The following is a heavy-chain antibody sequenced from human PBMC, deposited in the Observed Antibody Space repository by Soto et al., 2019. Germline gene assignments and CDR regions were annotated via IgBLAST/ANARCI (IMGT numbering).Heavy chain of an antibody. D-gene: IGHD3-10*01. Sequence: GGSLRLSCAASGFTFSSYAMHWVRQAPGKGLEWVAVISYDGSNKYYADSVKGRFTISRDNSKNTLYLQMNSLRAEDTAVYYCARDFRLWFGELLFDYWGQGTLVTVSS. CDR2: ISYDGSNK. CDR3: ARDFRLWFGELLFDY. V-gene: IGHV3-30-3*01. CDR1: GFTFSSYA. J-gene: IGHJ4*02.